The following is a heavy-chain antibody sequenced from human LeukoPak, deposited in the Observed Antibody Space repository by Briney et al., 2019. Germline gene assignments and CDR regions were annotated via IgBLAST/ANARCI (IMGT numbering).Heavy chain of an antibody. Sequence: SETLSLTCTVSGGSISSYYWSWIRQPPGKGLEWIGYIYYSGSTNYNPSLKSRVTISVDTSKNQFSLKLSSVTAADTAVYYCASTGSGWYSTPYYYGMDVWGQGTTVTVSS. V-gene: IGHV4-59*01. CDR1: GGSISSYY. CDR3: ASTGSGWYSTPYYYGMDV. CDR2: IYYSGST. D-gene: IGHD6-19*01. J-gene: IGHJ6*02.